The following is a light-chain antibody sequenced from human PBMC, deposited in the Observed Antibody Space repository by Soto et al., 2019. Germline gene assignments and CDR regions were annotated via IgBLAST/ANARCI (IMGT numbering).Light chain of an antibody. J-gene: IGKJ4*01. V-gene: IGKV3-20*01. CDR2: GAS. Sequence: EIVLTQSPGTLSLSPGERATLSCRASQSVSSSYLAWYQHKPSQAPRLLIYGASSRATGIPDRFSGSGSGTDFTLTISRLEPEDFALYYCQQYGSSPLTFGGGTKVDIK. CDR3: QQYGSSPLT. CDR1: QSVSSSY.